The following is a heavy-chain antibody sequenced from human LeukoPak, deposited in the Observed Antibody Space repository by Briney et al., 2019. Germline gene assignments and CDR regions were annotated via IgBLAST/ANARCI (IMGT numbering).Heavy chain of an antibody. CDR1: GGSVSNTDFY. D-gene: IGHD3-9*01. J-gene: IGHJ4*02. V-gene: IGHV4-39*01. Sequence: SATLSLTCTVSGGSVSNTDFYWGWIQQPPGKGLQWIGNIYYSGSTYYNPSLNSRVTMSVDTSKNQFSLKMTSVTAADTAVYYCARLTKGRYFDYIFDYWGQGTLFTVSS. CDR2: IYYSGST. CDR3: ARLTKGRYFDYIFDY.